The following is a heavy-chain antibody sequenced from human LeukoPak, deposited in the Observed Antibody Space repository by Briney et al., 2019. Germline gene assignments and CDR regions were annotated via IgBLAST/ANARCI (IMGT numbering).Heavy chain of an antibody. CDR3: ATGGMGKIWFGEIFAH. D-gene: IGHD3-10*01. CDR2: FDPEHDET. CDR1: GKTSNDLY. V-gene: IGHV1-24*01. Sequence: ASVKVSCVVSGKTSNDLYMNWVRQPPGQGLEWVGGFDPEHDETIYAQKFQGRVTLTEDTSADTAYMEMSSLISEDTAVYYCATGGMGKIWFGEIFAHWGQGTLLTVSS. J-gene: IGHJ4*02.